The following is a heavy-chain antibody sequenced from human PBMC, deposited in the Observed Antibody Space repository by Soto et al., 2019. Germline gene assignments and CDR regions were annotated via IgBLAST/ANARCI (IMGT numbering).Heavy chain of an antibody. V-gene: IGHV3-48*01. D-gene: IGHD5-12*01. CDR3: ARAAYNSGHGY. CDR1: GFTFSSYS. Sequence: GGSLRLSCAASGFTFSSYSMNWVRQAPGKGLEWVSYISPSSGNIHYADSVKGRFTISRDNAKNSLYLQMDSLRGEDTAVYYCARAAYNSGHGYWGQGTLVTVSS. J-gene: IGHJ4*02. CDR2: ISPSSGNI.